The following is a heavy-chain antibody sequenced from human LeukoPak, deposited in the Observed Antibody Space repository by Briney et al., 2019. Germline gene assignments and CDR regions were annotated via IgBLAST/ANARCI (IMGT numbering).Heavy chain of an antibody. CDR1: GFTFTSHG. D-gene: IGHD3-10*01. CDR2: ISFDGSKK. Sequence: GRSLRLSCAASGFTFTSHGMHWVRQAPGKGLEWVAVISFDGSKKYYADSVKGRLTISRDNSKNMLDLQMNSLRAEDTAVYYCARDFFVAYYYGSGSRYFDYWGQGTLVTVSS. CDR3: ARDFFVAYYYGSGSRYFDY. V-gene: IGHV3-30*07. J-gene: IGHJ4*02.